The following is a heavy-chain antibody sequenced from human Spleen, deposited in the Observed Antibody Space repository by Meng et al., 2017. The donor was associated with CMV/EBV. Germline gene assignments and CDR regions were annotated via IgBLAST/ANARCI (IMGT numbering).Heavy chain of an antibody. D-gene: IGHD4/OR15-4a*01. CDR3: ARGLMNSLDYFPPYFDY. V-gene: IGHV4-31*03. CDR2: IYYSGRT. J-gene: IGHJ4*02. Sequence: SETLSLTCTVSGGSISSGNYYWSWIRQHPGKGLEWIGYIYYSGRTYYNPSLKSRITISVDTSKNQFSLKLRSVTAADTAVYYCARGLMNSLDYFPPYFDYWGQGALVTVSS. CDR1: GGSISSGNYY.